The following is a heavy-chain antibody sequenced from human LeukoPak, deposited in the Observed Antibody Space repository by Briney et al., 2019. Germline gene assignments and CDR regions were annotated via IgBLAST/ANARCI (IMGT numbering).Heavy chain of an antibody. D-gene: IGHD3-10*01. CDR1: GYTFAAHH. Sequence: VAPVKVSCKASGYTFAAHHIHWVRQAPGQGLEWMGWILPDGRDTKYSQKFQDRMTLTTDTSTNTAYMELNRLIPDDTAVYYCSGRYGPGPVWGQGTLISASP. CDR3: SGRYGPGPV. V-gene: IGHV1-2*02. CDR2: ILPDGRDT. J-gene: IGHJ4*02.